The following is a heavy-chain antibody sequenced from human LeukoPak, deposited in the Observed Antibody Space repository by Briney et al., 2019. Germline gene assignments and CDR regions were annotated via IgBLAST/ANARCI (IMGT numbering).Heavy chain of an antibody. Sequence: SETLSLTCTVSGGSISSYYWSWIRQPAGKGLEWIGRIYTSGSTNYNPSLKSRVTISVDTSKNQFSLKLSSVTAADTAVYYCARELVQQYYDSSGFWFDPWGQGTLVTVSS. V-gene: IGHV4-4*07. J-gene: IGHJ5*02. CDR3: ARELVQQYYDSSGFWFDP. CDR2: IYTSGST. CDR1: GGSISSYY. D-gene: IGHD3-22*01.